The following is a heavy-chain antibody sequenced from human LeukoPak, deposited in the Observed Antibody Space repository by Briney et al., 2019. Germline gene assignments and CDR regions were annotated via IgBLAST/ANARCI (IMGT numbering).Heavy chain of an antibody. J-gene: IGHJ4*02. CDR1: GFRFPRYA. D-gene: IGHD5/OR15-5a*01. CDR2: ISDTGGRT. Sequence: GGSLRLSCAASGFRFPRYAMSWVRQAPAKGLEWVSGISDTGGRTYYTDSVQGRFTISRDNCKNTPQRQMNSLRAACTALYFCATDHDHTVSYYYFDSWGQGTLVTVSS. V-gene: IGHV3-23*01. CDR3: ATDHDHTVSYYYFDS.